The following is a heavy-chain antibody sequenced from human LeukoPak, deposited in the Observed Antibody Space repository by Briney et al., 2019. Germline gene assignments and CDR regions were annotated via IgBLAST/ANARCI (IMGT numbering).Heavy chain of an antibody. Sequence: GGSLRLSCAASGFTFSSYAMHWVRQAPGKGLEWVAVISYDGSNKYYADSVKGRFTISRDNSKNTLYLQMNSLRAEDTAVYYCASGNYYYGSPPFDYWGQGTLVTVSS. J-gene: IGHJ4*02. V-gene: IGHV3-30*04. CDR3: ASGNYYYGSPPFDY. D-gene: IGHD3-10*01. CDR1: GFTFSSYA. CDR2: ISYDGSNK.